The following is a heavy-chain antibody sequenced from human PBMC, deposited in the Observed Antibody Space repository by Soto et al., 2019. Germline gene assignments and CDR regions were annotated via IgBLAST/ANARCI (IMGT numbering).Heavy chain of an antibody. D-gene: IGHD2-21*02. Sequence: QVQLVQSGAEVKKPGASVKVSCRASGYTFTNYYMHWVRQAPGQGLEWMGIIKPTGGETTYAQKFLGRATMTRDTTTGNLDMELSSLRSEDTAVYYCARGGDIVVVTAPLDHWGQGTLVTVSS. CDR2: IKPTGGET. CDR3: ARGGDIVVVTAPLDH. V-gene: IGHV1-46*01. J-gene: IGHJ5*02. CDR1: GYTFTNYY.